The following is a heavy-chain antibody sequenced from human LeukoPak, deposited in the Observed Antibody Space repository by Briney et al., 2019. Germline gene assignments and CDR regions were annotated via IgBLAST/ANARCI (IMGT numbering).Heavy chain of an antibody. CDR2: MFASGTS. J-gene: IGHJ5*02. V-gene: IGHV4-59*01. CDR3: ARGMYALQLGAWFDP. D-gene: IGHD3-16*01. CDR1: GGSISSDY. Sequence: PSETLSLTCTVSGGSISSDYWSWIRQPPGKGLEYIGFMFASGTSNYNPSLKSRVTMSVDTSKSQFSMNLSSVTAADTAVYYCARGMYALQLGAWFDPWGQGTLVTVSS.